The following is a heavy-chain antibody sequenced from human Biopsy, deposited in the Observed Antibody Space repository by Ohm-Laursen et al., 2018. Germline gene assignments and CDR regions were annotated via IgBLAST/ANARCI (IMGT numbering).Heavy chain of an antibody. CDR1: VFTFCSHR. Sequence: SLRLSRAASVFTFCSHRFYWVRQLPARGMVWVGTINKDGSWRQYVDSVMGRFTISRDNAKNTLHLQMNSLRADDTAIYYCAKDLHNYGMDVWGQGTTVTVSS. CDR3: AKDLHNYGMDV. CDR2: INKDGSWR. J-gene: IGHJ6*02. V-gene: IGHV3-74*03.